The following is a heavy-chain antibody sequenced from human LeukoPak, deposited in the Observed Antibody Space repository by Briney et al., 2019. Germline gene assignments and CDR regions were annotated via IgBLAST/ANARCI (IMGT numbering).Heavy chain of an antibody. CDR3: AYTYYYDSSGYYYDDY. J-gene: IGHJ4*02. D-gene: IGHD3-22*01. Sequence: GGSLRLSCAASGFTVSSNYMSWVRQAPGKGLEWVSVIYSGGSTYYADSVKGRFTISRDNSKNTLYLQMNSLRAEDTAVYYCAYTYYYDSSGYYYDDYWGQGTLVTVSS. CDR1: GFTVSSNY. CDR2: IYSGGST. V-gene: IGHV3-66*01.